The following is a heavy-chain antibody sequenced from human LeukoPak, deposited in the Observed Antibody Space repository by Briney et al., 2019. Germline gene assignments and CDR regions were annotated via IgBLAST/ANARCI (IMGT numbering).Heavy chain of an antibody. CDR1: GFTFSTYS. V-gene: IGHV3-48*04. D-gene: IGHD3-22*01. CDR2: ISTTSNTI. CDR3: ARGVNYYDSSGYYYFDY. J-gene: IGHJ4*02. Sequence: GGSLRLSCAASGFTFSTYSMNWVRQAPGKGLEWVSFISTTSNTIYYADSVKGRFTISRDNAKNSLYLQMNSLRAEDTAVYYCARGVNYYDSSGYYYFDYWGQGTLVTVSS.